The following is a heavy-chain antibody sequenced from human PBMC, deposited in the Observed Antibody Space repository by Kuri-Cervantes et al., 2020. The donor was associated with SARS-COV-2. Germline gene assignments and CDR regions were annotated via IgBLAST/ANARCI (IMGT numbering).Heavy chain of an antibody. D-gene: IGHD6-19*01. CDR3: ARAQQWLEPNFDY. J-gene: IGHJ4*02. CDR2: IWYDGSNK. V-gene: IGHV3-33*08. Sequence: SLKISCAASGFAFSSYSMNWVRQAPGKGLEWVAVIWYDGSNKYYADSVKGRFTISRDNSKNTLYLQMNSLRAEDTAVYYCARAQQWLEPNFDYWGQGTLVTVSS. CDR1: GFAFSSYS.